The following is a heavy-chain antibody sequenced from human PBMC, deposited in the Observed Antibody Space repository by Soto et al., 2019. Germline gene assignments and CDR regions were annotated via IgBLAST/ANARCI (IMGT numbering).Heavy chain of an antibody. Sequence: QVQLVQSGAEVKKPGASVKVSCQASGYIFTGYFMHWVRRAPGQGLEWMGWINPNSGGTNYAQKFQGRVTLTRDTAISTAYMDLSSLRSDDTAVYYCASFYSSRREFYYYGMDVWGQGTTVTVSS. J-gene: IGHJ6*02. CDR1: GYIFTGYF. D-gene: IGHD6-19*01. CDR3: ASFYSSRREFYYYGMDV. CDR2: INPNSGGT. V-gene: IGHV1-2*02.